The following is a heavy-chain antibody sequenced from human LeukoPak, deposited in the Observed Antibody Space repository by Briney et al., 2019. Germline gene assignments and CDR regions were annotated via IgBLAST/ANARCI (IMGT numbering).Heavy chain of an antibody. CDR3: ARASSGWQKDAFDI. D-gene: IGHD6-19*01. V-gene: IGHV3-7*01. CDR1: GFTFSSYW. CDR2: IKQDGSEK. Sequence: GGSLRLSRAASGFTFSSYWMSWVRQAPGKGLEWVANIKQDGSEKYYVDSVKGRFTISRDNAKNSLYLQMNSLRAEDTAVYYCARASSGWQKDAFDIWGQGTMVTVSS. J-gene: IGHJ3*02.